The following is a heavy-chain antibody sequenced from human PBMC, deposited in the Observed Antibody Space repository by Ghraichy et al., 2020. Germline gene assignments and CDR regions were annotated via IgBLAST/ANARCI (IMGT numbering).Heavy chain of an antibody. CDR1: GFTFSDYY. CDR3: ARQLQQPPNYYYGMDV. V-gene: IGHV3-11*01. Sequence: GGSLRLSCAASGFTFSDYYMNWIRQAPGKGLEWVSYISSSSNTIYYADSVKGRFTMSRDNAKNSLYLQMSSLRAEDTAIYYCARQLQQPPNYYYGMDVWGQGTTVTVSS. J-gene: IGHJ6*02. D-gene: IGHD4-11*01. CDR2: ISSSSNTI.